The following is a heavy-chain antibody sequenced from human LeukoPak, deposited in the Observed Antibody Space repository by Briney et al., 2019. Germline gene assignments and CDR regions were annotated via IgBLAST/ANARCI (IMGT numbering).Heavy chain of an antibody. D-gene: IGHD3-22*01. J-gene: IGHJ3*02. CDR2: ISYDGSNK. Sequence: GRSLRLSCAASGFTFGSYGMHWVRQAPGKGLEWVAVISYDGSNKYYADSVKGRFTISRDNSKNTLYLQMNSLRAEDTAVYYCAKDGNYYDSSGYYPDAFDIWGQGTMVTVSS. CDR3: AKDGNYYDSSGYYPDAFDI. CDR1: GFTFGSYG. V-gene: IGHV3-30*18.